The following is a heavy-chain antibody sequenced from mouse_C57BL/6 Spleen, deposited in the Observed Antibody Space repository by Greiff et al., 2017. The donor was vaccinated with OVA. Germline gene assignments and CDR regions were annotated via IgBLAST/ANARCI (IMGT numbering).Heavy chain of an antibody. Sequence: QVQLQQPGAELVRPGSSVKLSCKASGYTFTSYWMDWVKQRPGQGLEWIGNIYPSDSETHYNQKFKDKATLTVDKSSSTAYMQLSSLTSADSAVYYCARGGLLWYFDVWGTGTTVTVSS. V-gene: IGHV1-61*01. D-gene: IGHD2-3*01. J-gene: IGHJ1*03. CDR2: IYPSDSET. CDR3: ARGGLLWYFDV. CDR1: GYTFTSYW.